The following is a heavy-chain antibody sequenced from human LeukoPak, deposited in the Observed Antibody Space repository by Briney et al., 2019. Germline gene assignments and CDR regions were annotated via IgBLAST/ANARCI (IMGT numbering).Heavy chain of an antibody. CDR3: ARAEEGSGFPYSHYMDV. Sequence: SETLSLTCAVYGGSFSDYYWTWIRQPPGKGLEWTGEINHSGSTNYKPSLKSRVTISVDTSKNQFSLKLSAVTAADTAVYYCARAEEGSGFPYSHYMDVWGKGTTVTVSS. CDR2: INHSGST. J-gene: IGHJ6*03. CDR1: GGSFSDYY. D-gene: IGHD3-3*01. V-gene: IGHV4-34*01.